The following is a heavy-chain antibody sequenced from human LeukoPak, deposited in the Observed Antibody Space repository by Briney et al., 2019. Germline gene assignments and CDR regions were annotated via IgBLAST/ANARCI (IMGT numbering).Heavy chain of an antibody. CDR3: ARGDTQSKYRQFDS. V-gene: IGHV3-7*04. Sequence: PGGSLRLSCAASGFTFDTYWMSWVRQAPGKGLEWVANIKQDGSEKGYVDSVKGRFTISRDNAKNSLYLQMNSLRAEDTGVYYCARGDTQSKYRQFDSWGQGSLVIVSS. D-gene: IGHD3-16*02. J-gene: IGHJ4*02. CDR1: GFTFDTYW. CDR2: IKQDGSEK.